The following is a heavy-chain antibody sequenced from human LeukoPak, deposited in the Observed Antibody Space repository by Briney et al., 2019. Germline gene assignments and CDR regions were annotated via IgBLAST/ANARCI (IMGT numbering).Heavy chain of an antibody. CDR3: ARGWRSTNYFFDY. D-gene: IGHD2-2*01. Sequence: SETLSLTCTVSGGSISSYYWSWIRQPPGKGLEWIGYIYYSGSTNYNPSLKSRVTISIDTSKNQFSLKLSSVTAADTAVYYCARGWRSTNYFFDYWGQGTLVTVSS. V-gene: IGHV4-59*01. CDR2: IYYSGST. CDR1: GGSISSYY. J-gene: IGHJ4*02.